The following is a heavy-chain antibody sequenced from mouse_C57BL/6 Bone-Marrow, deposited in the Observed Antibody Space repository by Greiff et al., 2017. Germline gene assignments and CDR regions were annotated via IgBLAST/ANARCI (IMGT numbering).Heavy chain of an antibody. J-gene: IGHJ3*01. V-gene: IGHV14-2*01. CDR3: ALDSSGTWFAY. CDR2: IDPEDGET. CDR1: GFNIQDYY. D-gene: IGHD3-2*02. Sequence: EVQLQQSGAELVKPGASVKLSCTASGFNIQDYYMHWVKQRTEQGLEWIGRIDPEDGETKYAPQFQGKATITADTYSNTAYLQLSSLTSEDTAVYYCALDSSGTWFAYWGKGTLVTVAA.